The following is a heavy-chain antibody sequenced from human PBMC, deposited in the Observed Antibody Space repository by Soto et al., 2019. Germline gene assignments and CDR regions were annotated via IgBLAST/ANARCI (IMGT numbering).Heavy chain of an antibody. CDR2: INAGNGNT. V-gene: IGHV1-3*01. J-gene: IGHJ4*02. Sequence: ASVTVSCTASGYTFTSYAMHWVRQAPGQRLEWMGWINAGNGNTKYSQKFQGRVTITRDTSASTAYMELSSLRSEDTAVYYCARSRITIFGVVTVLFDYWGQGTLVTVSS. CDR3: ARSRITIFGVVTVLFDY. D-gene: IGHD3-3*01. CDR1: GYTFTSYA.